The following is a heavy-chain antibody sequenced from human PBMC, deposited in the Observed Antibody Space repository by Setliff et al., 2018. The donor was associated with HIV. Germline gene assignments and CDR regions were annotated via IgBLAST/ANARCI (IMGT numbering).Heavy chain of an antibody. CDR3: ARARSCAGGTCLIYYYYYYGMDV. V-gene: IGHV4-38-2*01. J-gene: IGHJ6*02. Sequence: SETLSLTCAVFGYSISSGNYWGWIRQPPGKGLEWIGSSYHTGSTYYNPSLKSRVTISVDTSKNHFSLNVSSLTAAATALSFCARARSCAGGTCLIYYYYYYGMDVWGQGTTVTVSS. D-gene: IGHD3-16*01. CDR1: GYSISSGNY. CDR2: SYHTGST.